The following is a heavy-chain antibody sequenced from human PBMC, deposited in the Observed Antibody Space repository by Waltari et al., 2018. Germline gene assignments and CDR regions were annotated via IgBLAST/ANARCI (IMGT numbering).Heavy chain of an antibody. CDR1: GGTFSSYA. CDR3: ARDLAYRGGSYYYYGMDV. J-gene: IGHJ6*02. Sequence: QVQLVQSGAEVKKPGSSVKVSCKASGGTFSSYAISWVRQAPGQGLEWMGRIIPIFGTANYAQKFQGRVTITADKSTSTAYMELSSLRSEDTAVYYCARDLAYRGGSYYYYGMDVWGQGTTVTVSS. D-gene: IGHD2-15*01. V-gene: IGHV1-69*08. CDR2: IIPIFGTA.